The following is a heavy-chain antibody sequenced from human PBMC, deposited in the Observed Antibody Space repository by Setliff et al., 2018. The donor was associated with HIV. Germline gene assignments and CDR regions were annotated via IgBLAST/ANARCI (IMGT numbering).Heavy chain of an antibody. CDR1: GDSFSTSSYF. CDR2: IFYTGST. Sequence: SETLSLTCSVSGDSFSTSSYFWGWVRQSPGGGLEWIGNIFYTGSTYYNPSLKSRVAISVDTSENQFSLKLNSVTAADTAVYYCARRGRDGVFIMFATGFDPWGQGALVTVSS. CDR3: ARRGRDGVFIMFATGFDP. V-gene: IGHV4-39*01. J-gene: IGHJ5*02. D-gene: IGHD2-8*01.